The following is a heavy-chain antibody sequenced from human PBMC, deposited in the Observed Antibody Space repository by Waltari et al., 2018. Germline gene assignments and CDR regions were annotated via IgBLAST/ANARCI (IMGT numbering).Heavy chain of an antibody. CDR1: GYNFANYW. CDR2: NLVGDGDT. Sequence: EVQLVQSGVEVRKTGESLKISCKASGYNFANYWIGWVRQMPGKGLEWMCRNLVGDGDTRYSPSGQVQVTSSAAKSSITAYLEWASLQASDTVIYFCARAGKSSSRWFDPWGQGTLVTVSS. J-gene: IGHJ5*02. D-gene: IGHD6-19*01. CDR3: ARAGKSSSRWFDP. V-gene: IGHV5-51*01.